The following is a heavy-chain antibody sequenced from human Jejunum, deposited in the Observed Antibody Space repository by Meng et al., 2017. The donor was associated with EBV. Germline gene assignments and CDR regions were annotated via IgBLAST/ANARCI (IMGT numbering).Heavy chain of an antibody. D-gene: IGHD6-19*01. CDR1: SGSITSGYW. CDR2: IYHGGST. CDR3: ASHLPVTGTRGFDH. Sequence: LTWVGVSGSITSGYWGSWVRHPPGKVLECIGDIYHGGSTNYTPSLDSLVIMSVDKSNNQFSLKRSSVTAADTAVYYCASHLPVTGTRGFDHWGRGTLVTVSS. J-gene: IGHJ4*02. V-gene: IGHV4-4*02.